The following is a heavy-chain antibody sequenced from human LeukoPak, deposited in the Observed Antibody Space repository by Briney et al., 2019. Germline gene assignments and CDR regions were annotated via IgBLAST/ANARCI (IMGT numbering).Heavy chain of an antibody. Sequence: ASVKVSCKASGYTFTGYYMHWVRQAPGQGLEWMGWINPNSGGTNYAQKFRGWVTMTEDTSTDTAYMELSSLRSEDTAVYYCATSPIAAAAGIFDYWGQGTLVTVSS. J-gene: IGHJ4*02. V-gene: IGHV1-2*04. CDR2: INPNSGGT. D-gene: IGHD6-13*01. CDR1: GYTFTGYY. CDR3: ATSPIAAAAGIFDY.